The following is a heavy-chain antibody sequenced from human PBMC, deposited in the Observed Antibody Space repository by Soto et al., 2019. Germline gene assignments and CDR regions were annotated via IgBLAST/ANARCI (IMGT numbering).Heavy chain of an antibody. D-gene: IGHD2-2*02. V-gene: IGHV3-21*01. J-gene: IGHJ5*02. CDR2: ISSSSSYI. CDR1: RFTFSSYS. Sequence: GGSLRLSCAASRFTFSSYSMNWVRQAPGKGLEWVSSISSSSSYIYYADSVKGRFTISRDNAKNSLYLQMNSLRAEDTAVYYCARDHCSSTSCYSDWFDPWGQGTLVTVSS. CDR3: ARDHCSSTSCYSDWFDP.